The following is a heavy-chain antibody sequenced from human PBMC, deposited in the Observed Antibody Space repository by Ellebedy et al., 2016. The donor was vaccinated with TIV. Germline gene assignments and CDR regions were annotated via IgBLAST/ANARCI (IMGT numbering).Heavy chain of an antibody. CDR3: ARDWSGH. Sequence: AASVKVSCKTSGYTFTSYGISWVRQAPGQGLEWMGWISANNGDTNYAQKFQGRVTMTTDTSTTTVYMELRSLRFDDTAVYYCARDWSGHWGQGTLVTVSS. D-gene: IGHD3-3*01. J-gene: IGHJ4*02. CDR2: ISANNGDT. V-gene: IGHV1-18*04. CDR1: GYTFTSYG.